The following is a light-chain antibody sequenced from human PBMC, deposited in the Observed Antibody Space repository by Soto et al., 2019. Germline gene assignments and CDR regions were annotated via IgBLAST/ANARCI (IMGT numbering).Light chain of an antibody. CDR1: QIVISSY. CDR3: QQYGRSPAYT. J-gene: IGKJ2*01. V-gene: IGKV3-20*01. CDR2: GAS. Sequence: EIVLTQSPGTLSLSPGERATLSCRASQIVISSYLAWYQQKPGQAPRLLIYGASSRATGIPDRFSGSGSGTDFTLTISRLETEDFAVYYCQQYGRSPAYTFGQGTQLEIK.